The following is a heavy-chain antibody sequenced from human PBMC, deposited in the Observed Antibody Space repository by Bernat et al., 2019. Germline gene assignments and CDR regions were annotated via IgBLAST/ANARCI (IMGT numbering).Heavy chain of an antibody. V-gene: IGHV3-9*01. J-gene: IGHJ3*02. Sequence: GESGGGLVQPGRSLRLSCAASGFTFDDYAMHWVRQAPGKGLEWVSGISWNSGSIGYADSVKGRFTISRDNAKNSLYLQMNSLRAEDTALYYCAKAAYHDAFDIWGQGTTVTVSS. CDR2: ISWNSGSI. CDR1: GFTFDDYA. D-gene: IGHD2-2*01. CDR3: AKAAYHDAFDI.